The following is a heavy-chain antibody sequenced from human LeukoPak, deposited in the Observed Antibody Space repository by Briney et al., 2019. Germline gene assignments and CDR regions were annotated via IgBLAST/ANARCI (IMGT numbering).Heavy chain of an antibody. CDR2: ISDAGTST. D-gene: IGHD2-8*01. V-gene: IGHV3-23*01. J-gene: IGHJ4*02. CDR1: GFRFTKPA. CDR3: AEVLKWTVLDY. Sequence: GGSLRLSCAASGFRFTKPAMGWVRQAPGKGLEWVSAISDAGTSTFYADSVKGRFTISRDNSKNTLYLQMNSLRAEDTAVYYCAEVLKWTVLDYWGQGTPVTVSS.